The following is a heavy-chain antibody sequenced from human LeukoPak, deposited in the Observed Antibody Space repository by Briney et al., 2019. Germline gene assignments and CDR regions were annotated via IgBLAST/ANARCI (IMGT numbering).Heavy chain of an antibody. Sequence: SETLSLTCTVSGGSISSYYWSWIRQPARKGLEWIGRIYTSGSTNYNPSLKSRVTISVDKSKNQFSLKLSSVTAADTAVYYCARGATSYYYDSSGYYSGRLFDYWGQGTLVTVSS. CDR2: IYTSGST. CDR1: GGSISSYY. V-gene: IGHV4-4*07. CDR3: ARGATSYYYDSSGYYSGRLFDY. D-gene: IGHD3-22*01. J-gene: IGHJ4*02.